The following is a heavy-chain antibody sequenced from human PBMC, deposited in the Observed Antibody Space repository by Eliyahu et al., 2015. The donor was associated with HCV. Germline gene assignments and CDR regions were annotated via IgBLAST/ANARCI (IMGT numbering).Heavy chain of an antibody. CDR1: GFTFSSYW. J-gene: IGHJ4*02. V-gene: IGHV3-7*01. Sequence: EVQLVESGGGLVQPGGSLRLSCAASGFTFSSYWMSWVRQAPGKGLEWVANIKQDGSEKYYVDSVKGRFTISRDNAKNSLYLQMNSLRAEDTAVYYCARATELELREDYFDYWGQGTLVTVSS. D-gene: IGHD1-7*01. CDR3: ARATELELREDYFDY. CDR2: IKQDGSEK.